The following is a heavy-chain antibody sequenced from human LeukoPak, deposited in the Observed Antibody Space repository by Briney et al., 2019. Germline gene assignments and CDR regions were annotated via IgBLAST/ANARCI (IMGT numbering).Heavy chain of an antibody. V-gene: IGHV4-34*01. CDR3: ARRGAYGGYEGRKNPFDY. CDR1: GGSFSGYY. Sequence: KPSETLSLTCAVYGGSFSGYYWSWIRQPPGKGLEWIGEINHSGSTNYNPSLKSRVTISVDTSKNQFSLKLSSVAAADTAVYYCARRGAYGGYEGRKNPFDYWGQGALVTVSS. D-gene: IGHD5-12*01. CDR2: INHSGST. J-gene: IGHJ4*02.